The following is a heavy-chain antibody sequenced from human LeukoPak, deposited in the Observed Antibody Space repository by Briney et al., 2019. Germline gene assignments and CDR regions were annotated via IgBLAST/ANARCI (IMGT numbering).Heavy chain of an antibody. Sequence: TSETLSLTCTVSGGSISSYYWSRIRQPAGKGLEWIGRIYTSGSTNYNPSLKSRVTMSVDTSKNQFSLKLSSVTAADTAVYYCARVMGSGDYYYYGMDVWGQGTTVTVSS. J-gene: IGHJ6*02. CDR1: GGSISSYY. CDR2: IYTSGST. CDR3: ARVMGSGDYYYYGMDV. V-gene: IGHV4-4*07. D-gene: IGHD6-19*01.